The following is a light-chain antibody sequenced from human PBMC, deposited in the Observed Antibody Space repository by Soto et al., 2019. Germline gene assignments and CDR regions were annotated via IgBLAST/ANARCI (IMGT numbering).Light chain of an antibody. J-gene: IGKJ4*01. CDR3: QQTYASPLT. Sequence: DIELIQSPSSLSASVGDRVTITCRASQRISKYVSWYQQKPGKAPKLLIYGASSLLSGVPSRFSGRGSGTDFTLTVSSLQPEDFATYFCQQTYASPLTFGGGTKVEIK. CDR2: GAS. V-gene: IGKV1-39*01. CDR1: QRISKY.